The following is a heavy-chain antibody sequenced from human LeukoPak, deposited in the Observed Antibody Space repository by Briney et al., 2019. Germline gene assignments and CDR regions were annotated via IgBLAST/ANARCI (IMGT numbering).Heavy chain of an antibody. J-gene: IGHJ6*03. CDR3: ARDSRVGTTYYYYYMDV. CDR2: ISYDGSNK. D-gene: IGHD1-14*01. Sequence: GGSLRLSCEASGFTFSNYGIHWVRQAPGKGLEWVAVISYDGSNKYYADSVRGRFTISRDNSENTLSLQMNGLRTEDTAVYLCARDSRVGTTYYYYYMDVWGKGTTVTVSS. V-gene: IGHV3-30*03. CDR1: GFTFSNYG.